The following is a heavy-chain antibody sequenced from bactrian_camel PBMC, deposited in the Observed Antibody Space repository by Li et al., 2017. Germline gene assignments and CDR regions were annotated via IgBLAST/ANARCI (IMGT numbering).Heavy chain of an antibody. D-gene: IGHD5*01. CDR1: GFTFDDSD. J-gene: IGHJ4*01. Sequence: QLVESGGGSVQAGGSLRLSCTRSGFTFDDSDMAWYRQGPGNECELVSTITIGSDSSTYYADSVKGRFSISQDMSRNSVYLQMTDLKPEDSASYYCAAHAGYKCFSPIRERDFSLWGQGTQVTVS. V-gene: IGHV3S63*01. CDR3: AAHAGYKCFSPIRERDFSL. CDR2: ITIGSDSST.